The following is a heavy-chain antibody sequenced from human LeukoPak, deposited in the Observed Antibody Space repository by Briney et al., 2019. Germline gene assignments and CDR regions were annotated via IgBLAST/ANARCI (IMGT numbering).Heavy chain of an antibody. Sequence: SETLSLTCAVYGGSFSGYYWSWIRQPPGKGLEWIGEINHSGSTNYNPSLKSRVTISVDTSKNQFSLKLSSVTAADTAVYYCARGCWRYQLLEDWFDPWGQGTLVTVSS. J-gene: IGHJ5*02. CDR1: GGSFSGYY. V-gene: IGHV4-34*01. CDR2: INHSGST. CDR3: ARGCWRYQLLEDWFDP. D-gene: IGHD2-2*01.